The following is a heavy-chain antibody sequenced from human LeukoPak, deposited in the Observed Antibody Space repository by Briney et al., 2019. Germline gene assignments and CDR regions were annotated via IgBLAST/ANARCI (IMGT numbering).Heavy chain of an antibody. Sequence: GSSVKVSCKASGGTFSSYAISWVRQAPGQGLEWMGWISAYNGNTNYAQKLQGRVTMTTDTSTSTAYMELRSLRSDDTAVYYCAREGRGSIAARTFDYWGQGTLVTVSS. CDR1: GGTFSSYA. J-gene: IGHJ4*02. V-gene: IGHV1-18*01. D-gene: IGHD6-6*01. CDR2: ISAYNGNT. CDR3: AREGRGSIAARTFDY.